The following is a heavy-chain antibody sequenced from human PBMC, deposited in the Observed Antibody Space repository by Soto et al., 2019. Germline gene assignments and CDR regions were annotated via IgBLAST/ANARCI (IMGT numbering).Heavy chain of an antibody. CDR2: IYYSGST. Sequence: ASETLSLTCTVSGGSLSSYYWSWIRQPPGKGLEWIGYIYYSGSTNYNPSLKSRVTISVDTSKNQFSLKLSSVTAADTAVYYCARGLISGYYLYDAFDIWGQGTMVTVSS. CDR1: GGSLSSYY. CDR3: ARGLISGYYLYDAFDI. V-gene: IGHV4-59*01. J-gene: IGHJ3*02. D-gene: IGHD3-22*01.